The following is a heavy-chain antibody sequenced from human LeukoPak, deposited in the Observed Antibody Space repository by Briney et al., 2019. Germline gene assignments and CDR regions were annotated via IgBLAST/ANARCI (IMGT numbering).Heavy chain of an antibody. CDR3: ARDQFNDSSGYYRSHAFDI. CDR1: GGTFSSYA. Sequence: GASVKVSCKASGGTFSSYAISWARQAPGQGLEWMGGIIPIFGTANYAQKFQGRVTITTDESTSTAYMELSSLRSEDTAVYYCARDQFNDSSGYYRSHAFDIWGQGTMVTVSS. CDR2: IIPIFGTA. V-gene: IGHV1-69*05. D-gene: IGHD3-22*01. J-gene: IGHJ3*02.